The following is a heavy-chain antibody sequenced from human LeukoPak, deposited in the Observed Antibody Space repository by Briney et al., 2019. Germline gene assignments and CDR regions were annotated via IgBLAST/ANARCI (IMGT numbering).Heavy chain of an antibody. CDR2: IKQDGSEK. Sequence: GGSLRLSCAASGFTFSSYWMSWVRQAPGKGLEWVANIKQDGSEKYYVDSVKGRFTISRDNAKNSLYLQMNSLRAEDTAVYYCARSPEESGLRYFDWLYMDVWGKGTTVTVSS. J-gene: IGHJ6*03. V-gene: IGHV3-7*01. CDR1: GFTFSSYW. CDR3: ARSPEESGLRYFDWLYMDV. D-gene: IGHD3-9*01.